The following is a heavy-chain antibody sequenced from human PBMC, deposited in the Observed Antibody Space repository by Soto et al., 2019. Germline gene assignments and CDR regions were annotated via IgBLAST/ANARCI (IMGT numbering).Heavy chain of an antibody. CDR3: ARDPLRINVVVVADDAFDI. D-gene: IGHD2-15*01. CDR1: GFTFSDYY. Sequence: GGSLRLSCAASGFTFSDYYMSWIRQAPGKGLEWVSYISSSGSTIYYADSVKGRFTISRDNAKNSLYLQMNSLRAEDTAVYYCARDPLRINVVVVADDAFDIWGQGTMVTVSS. CDR2: ISSSGSTI. J-gene: IGHJ3*02. V-gene: IGHV3-11*01.